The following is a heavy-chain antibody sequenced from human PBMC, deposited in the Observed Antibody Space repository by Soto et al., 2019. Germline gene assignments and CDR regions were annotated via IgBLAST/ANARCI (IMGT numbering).Heavy chain of an antibody. D-gene: IGHD6-13*01. CDR3: SRGDPLAPGTLDY. Sequence: GGSLRLSCAASGFTFSDHYMDWVRQAPGKGLEWVGRIRNKANRYTTEYAASVKGRFTISRDDSRNSLYLQMNSLQTEDTAVYYGSRGDPLAPGTLDYWGQGALVTVSS. CDR1: GFTFSDHY. V-gene: IGHV3-72*01. J-gene: IGHJ4*01. CDR2: IRNKANRYTT.